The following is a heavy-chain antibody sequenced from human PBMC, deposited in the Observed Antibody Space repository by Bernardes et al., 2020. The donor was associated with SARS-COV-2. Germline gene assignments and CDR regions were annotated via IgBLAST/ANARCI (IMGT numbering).Heavy chain of an antibody. CDR1: GGSISSSSYY. Sequence: ETLSLTCTVSGGSISSSSYYWGWIRQPPGKGLEWIGSIYYSGSTYYNPSLKSRVTISVDTSKNQFSLKLSSVTAADTAVYYCARDRYGDYDYWGQGTLVTVSS. CDR3: ARDRYGDYDY. J-gene: IGHJ4*02. V-gene: IGHV4-39*07. CDR2: IYYSGST. D-gene: IGHD4-17*01.